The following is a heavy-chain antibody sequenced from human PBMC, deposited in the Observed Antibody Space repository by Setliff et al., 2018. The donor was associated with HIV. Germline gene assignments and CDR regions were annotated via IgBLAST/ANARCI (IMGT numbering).Heavy chain of an antibody. V-gene: IGHV4-39*02. J-gene: IGHJ4*02. Sequence: PSETLSLTCTVSDASISTSNFLWGWIRQSPGKGLEWIGSSYYSPRTYYNPSLKNRVTISADTSKNHLSLKLTSLTAADTAVYYCGRLETGPATSAYGPFNSWGQGKMVTVSS. CDR2: SYYSPRT. D-gene: IGHD4-17*01. CDR3: GRLETGPATSAYGPFNS. CDR1: DASISTSNFL.